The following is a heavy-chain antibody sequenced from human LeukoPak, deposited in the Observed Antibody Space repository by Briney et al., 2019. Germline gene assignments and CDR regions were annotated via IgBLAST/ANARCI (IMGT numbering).Heavy chain of an antibody. CDR2: ISSSSSYI. J-gene: IGHJ4*02. V-gene: IGHV3-21*01. D-gene: IGHD6-13*01. CDR1: GFTFSSYS. Sequence: GGSLRLSCAASGFTFSSYSMNWVRQAPGKGLEWVSSISSSSSYIYYADSVKGRFTISRDNDKNSLYLQMNSLRAEDTAVYYCARGSSSSWVAGFDYWGQGTLVTVSS. CDR3: ARGSSSSWVAGFDY.